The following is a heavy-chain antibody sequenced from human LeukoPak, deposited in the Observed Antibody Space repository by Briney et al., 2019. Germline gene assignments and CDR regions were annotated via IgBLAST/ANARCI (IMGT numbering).Heavy chain of an antibody. CDR3: VRDRNNNYFDY. CDR2: IWPGGTRS. D-gene: IGHD1-14*01. Sequence: GGSLRLSCTASGFAFRIYGMRWVRQEPGKGLEWVAFIWPGGTRSFYADSVKGRFTISRDDSNNTVYLHMSSLKAEDTALYYCVRDRNNNYFDYWGQGTLLTVSP. J-gene: IGHJ4*02. CDR1: GFAFRIYG. V-gene: IGHV3-33*01.